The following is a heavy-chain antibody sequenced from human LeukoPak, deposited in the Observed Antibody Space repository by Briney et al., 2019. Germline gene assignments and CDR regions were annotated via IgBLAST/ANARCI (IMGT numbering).Heavy chain of an antibody. V-gene: IGHV3-30*02. J-gene: IGHJ4*02. Sequence: GGSLRLSCAASGFTFSSYGMHWVRPAPGKGLEWVAFIRYDGSNKYYADSVKGRFTISRDNSKNTLYLQMNSLRAEHTAVYYCAKDPRVIVVVPAATIDYWGQGTLVTVSS. D-gene: IGHD2-2*01. CDR2: IRYDGSNK. CDR1: GFTFSSYG. CDR3: AKDPRVIVVVPAATIDY.